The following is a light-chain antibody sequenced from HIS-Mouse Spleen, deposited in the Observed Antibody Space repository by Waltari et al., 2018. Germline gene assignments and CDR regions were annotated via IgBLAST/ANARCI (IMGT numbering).Light chain of an antibody. CDR2: ERS. CDR3: CSYAGSSTWV. Sequence: QSALTQPASVSGSPGQSITISCTGTSRDVGSYNLFSWYQQHPGKAPKLMIYERSKRPSGVSNRFSGSKSGNTASLTISGLQAEDEADYYCCSYAGSSTWVFGGGTKLTVL. V-gene: IGLV2-23*01. CDR1: SRDVGSYNL. J-gene: IGLJ3*02.